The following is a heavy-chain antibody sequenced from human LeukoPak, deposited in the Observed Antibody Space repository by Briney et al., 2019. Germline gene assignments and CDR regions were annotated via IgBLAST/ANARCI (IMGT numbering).Heavy chain of an antibody. CDR2: IDPSDSYT. CDR1: GYSFTSYC. J-gene: IGHJ4*02. D-gene: IGHD6-6*01. V-gene: IGHV5-10-1*01. Sequence: GESLRISCKGSGYSFTSYCISWVRQMPGKGLEWMGRIDPSDSYTNYSPSFQGHVTISADKSISTAYLQWSSLKASDTAMYYCARHRGGIAARPDYWGQGTLVTVSS. CDR3: ARHRGGIAARPDY.